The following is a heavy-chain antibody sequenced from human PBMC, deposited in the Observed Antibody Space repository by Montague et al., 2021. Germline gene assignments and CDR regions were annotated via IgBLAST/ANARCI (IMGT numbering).Heavy chain of an antibody. V-gene: IGHV3-23*01. CDR3: VKTSSGTYDS. J-gene: IGHJ5*01. CDR2: ISPSGDT. D-gene: IGHD1-26*01. Sequence: SLRLSCAASGFTFGGYSMAWVRQAPGRGLEWVSFISPSGDTFYAASVKGRFIVSRDNSNNALYLHLNSLRGEDSAIYYCVKTSSGTYDSWGPGTLVTVSS. CDR1: GFTFGGYS.